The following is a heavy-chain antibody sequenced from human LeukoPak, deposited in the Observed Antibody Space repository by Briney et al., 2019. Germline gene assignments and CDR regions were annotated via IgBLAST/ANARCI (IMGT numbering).Heavy chain of an antibody. CDR1: GGSISSSNW. Sequence: PSETLSLTCAVSGGSISSSNWWSWVRQPPGEGLVWIGEIYHSGSTNYNPSLKSRVTLSVDKSKNQFSLKLSSVTAADTAVYYCARLTGTTNMDAFDIWGQGTMVTVSS. V-gene: IGHV4-4*02. D-gene: IGHD1-7*01. CDR3: ARLTGTTNMDAFDI. J-gene: IGHJ3*02. CDR2: IYHSGST.